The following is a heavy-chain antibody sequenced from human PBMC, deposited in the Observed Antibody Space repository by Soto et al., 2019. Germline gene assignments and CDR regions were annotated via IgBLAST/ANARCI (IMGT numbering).Heavy chain of an antibody. CDR2: IHPSGQPI. CDR1: GFTFSSSE. D-gene: IGHD5-12*01. V-gene: IGHV3-48*03. CDR3: ARRASS. J-gene: IGHJ3*01. Sequence: EVQLVESGGGLIQPGGSLRLSCAASGFTFSSSEMYWVRQAPGKGLEWVSYIHPSGQPIFYADSVKGRFTISRDNAKNSLYLQKGNLGAEDSGGYYRARRASSWGQGTMVNVSS.